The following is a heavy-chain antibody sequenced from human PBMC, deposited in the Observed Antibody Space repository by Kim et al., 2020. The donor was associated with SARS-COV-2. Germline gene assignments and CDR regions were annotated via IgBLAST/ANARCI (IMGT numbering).Heavy chain of an antibody. D-gene: IGHD2-2*01. Sequence: GGSLRLSCAASGFTFSSYGMHWVRQAPGKGLEWVAVISYDGSNKYYADSVKGRFTISRDNSKNTLYLQMNSLRAEDTAVYYCAKDTTCSSTSCSYGMDVWGQGTTVTVSS. J-gene: IGHJ6*02. CDR3: AKDTTCSSTSCSYGMDV. V-gene: IGHV3-30*18. CDR1: GFTFSSYG. CDR2: ISYDGSNK.